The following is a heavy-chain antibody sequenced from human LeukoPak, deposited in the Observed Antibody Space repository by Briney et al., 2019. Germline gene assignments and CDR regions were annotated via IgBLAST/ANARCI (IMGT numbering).Heavy chain of an antibody. CDR1: GFTFSSYA. D-gene: IGHD3-22*01. J-gene: IGHJ4*02. V-gene: IGHV3-23*01. CDR2: ISGSGGST. Sequence: PGGSLRLSCAASGFTFSSYAMSWVRQAPGKGLEWVSAISGSGGSTYYADSVKGRFTISRDNSKNTLYLQMNSLRAEDTAVYYCAKDGGAEYDSSGHYEFGVDYWGQGTLVTVSS. CDR3: AKDGGAEYDSSGHYEFGVDY.